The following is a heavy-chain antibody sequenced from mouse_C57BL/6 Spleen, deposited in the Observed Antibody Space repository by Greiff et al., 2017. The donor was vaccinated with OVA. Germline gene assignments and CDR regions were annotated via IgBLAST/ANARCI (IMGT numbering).Heavy chain of an antibody. V-gene: IGHV1-64*01. D-gene: IGHD1-1*01. Sequence: QVQLKQPGAELVKPGASVKLSCKASGYTFTSYWMHWVKQRPGQGLEWIGMIHPNSGSTNYNEKFKSKATLTVDKSSSTAYMQLSSLTSEDSAVYYCAREGGYGSSLAWFAYWGQGTLVTVSA. CDR1: GYTFTSYW. CDR3: AREGGYGSSLAWFAY. CDR2: IHPNSGST. J-gene: IGHJ3*01.